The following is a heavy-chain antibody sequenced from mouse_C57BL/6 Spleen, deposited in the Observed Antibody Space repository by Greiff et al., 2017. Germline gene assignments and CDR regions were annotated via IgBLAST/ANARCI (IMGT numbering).Heavy chain of an antibody. CDR1: GYAFSGYW. CDR3: ARSSGYFDV. V-gene: IGHV1-80*01. CDR2: IYPGDGDT. J-gene: IGHJ1*03. Sequence: VHLVESGAELVKPGASVKISCKASGYAFSGYWMNWVKQRPGKGLEWIGQIYPGDGDTNYNGKFKGKATLTADKSSSTAYMQLSSLTSEDSAVYFCARSSGYFDVWGTGTTVTVSS.